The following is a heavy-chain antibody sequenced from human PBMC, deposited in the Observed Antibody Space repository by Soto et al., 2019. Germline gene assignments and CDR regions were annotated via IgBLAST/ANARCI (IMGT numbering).Heavy chain of an antibody. Sequence: GGSLRLSCAASGFTFSSYSMNWVRQAPGKGLEWVSSISSSSSYIYYADSVKGRCTISRDNAKNSLYLQMNSRRAEDTAVYYCARDPRITVTTHLRSSYYGTHAWGQAPTVTSP. CDR3: ARDPRITVTTHLRSSYYGTHA. CDR2: ISSSSSYI. CDR1: GFTFSSYS. V-gene: IGHV3-21*01. D-gene: IGHD1-7*01. J-gene: IGHJ6*02.